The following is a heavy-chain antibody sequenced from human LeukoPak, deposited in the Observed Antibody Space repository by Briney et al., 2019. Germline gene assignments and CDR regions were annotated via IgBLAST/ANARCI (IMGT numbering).Heavy chain of an antibody. CDR3: AILPYSGSYWVSQDAFDI. J-gene: IGHJ3*02. CDR2: IIGSGRDT. Sequence: GGSLRLSCTASGFTFSTYAMNWVRQAPGKRLEWVSSIIGSGRDTYYADSVRGRITISGDNSRNTLYLQMNSLRAEDTAVYYCAILPYSGSYWVSQDAFDIWGQGTMVTVSS. CDR1: GFTFSTYA. V-gene: IGHV3-23*01. D-gene: IGHD1-26*01.